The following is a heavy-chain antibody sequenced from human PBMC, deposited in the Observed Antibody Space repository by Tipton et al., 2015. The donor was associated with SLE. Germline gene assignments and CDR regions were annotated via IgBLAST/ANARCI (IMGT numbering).Heavy chain of an antibody. CDR1: GFTFSSYS. V-gene: IGHV3-48*01. CDR2: ISSSSSTI. J-gene: IGHJ6*02. D-gene: IGHD2-2*01. Sequence: SLRLSCAASGFTFSSYSMNWVRQAPGKGLEWVSYISSSSSTIYYADSVKGRFTISRDNAKNSLYLQMNSLRAEDTAVYYCAKRQYPPYYYYGMDVWGQGTTVTVSS. CDR3: AKRQYPPYYYYGMDV.